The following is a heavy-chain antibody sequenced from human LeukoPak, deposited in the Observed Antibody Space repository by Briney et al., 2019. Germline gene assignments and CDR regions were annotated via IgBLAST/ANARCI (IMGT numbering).Heavy chain of an antibody. J-gene: IGHJ4*02. V-gene: IGHV1-18*01. CDR1: GYIFSSHG. D-gene: IGHD6-13*01. Sequence: GASVKVSCKASGYIFSSHGISWVRQAPGEGLEWMGWITTYKGNMAYAPKFQGRVTMTTDTSTSTAYMELRSLRSDDTAVYYCARDLYSSSGESGGYWGQGTLVTVSS. CDR3: ARDLYSSSGESGGY. CDR2: ITTYKGNM.